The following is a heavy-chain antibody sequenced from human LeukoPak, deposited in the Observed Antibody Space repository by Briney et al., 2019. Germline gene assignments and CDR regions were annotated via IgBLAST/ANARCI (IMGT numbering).Heavy chain of an antibody. CDR1: GLPFSFYW. D-gene: IGHD2-2*01. CDR2: IKQDGSEK. V-gene: IGHV3-7*01. Sequence: GGSLRLSCAASGLPFSFYWMSWVRQAPGKGLEWVANIKQDGSEKYYVDSVKGRFTISRDNAKNSLYLQMNSLRAEDTAVYYCARDSCSSTSCQTRGDVWGNGTTVTVSS. J-gene: IGHJ6*04. CDR3: ARDSCSSTSCQTRGDV.